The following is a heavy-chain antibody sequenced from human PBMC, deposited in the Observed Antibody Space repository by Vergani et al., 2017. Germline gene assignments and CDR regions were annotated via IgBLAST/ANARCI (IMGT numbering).Heavy chain of an antibody. D-gene: IGHD3-10*01. CDR2: ISGSGGST. CDR3: ARDLYYGSGRALDY. CDR1: GFTFSSYA. V-gene: IGHV3-23*01. Sequence: EVQLLESGGGLVQPGGSLRLSCAASGFTFSSYAMSWVCQAPGKGLEWVSAISGSGGSTYYADSVKGRFTISRDNSKNTLYLQMNRLRAEDTAVYYCARDLYYGSGRALDYWGQGTLVTVSS. J-gene: IGHJ4*02.